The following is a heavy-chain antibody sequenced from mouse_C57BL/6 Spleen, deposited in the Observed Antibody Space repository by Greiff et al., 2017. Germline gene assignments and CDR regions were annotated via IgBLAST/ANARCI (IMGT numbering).Heavy chain of an antibody. CDR1: GYTFTSYW. J-gene: IGHJ2*01. D-gene: IGHD3-3*01. CDR3: ERSGDNCFDY. V-gene: IGHV1-50*01. CDR2: IDPSDSYT. Sequence: VQLQQSGAELVKPGASVKLSCKASGYTFTSYWMQWVKQRPGQGLEWIGAIDPSDSYTNYNQKFKGKATLTVDTSSSTAYMQLSSLRSEDSAVYYCERSGDNCFDYWGQGTTLTVSA.